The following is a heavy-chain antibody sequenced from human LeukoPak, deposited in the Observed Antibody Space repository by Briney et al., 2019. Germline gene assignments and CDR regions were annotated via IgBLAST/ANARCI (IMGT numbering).Heavy chain of an antibody. V-gene: IGHV4-34*01. J-gene: IGHJ3*02. CDR2: INHSGST. Sequence: KTSETLSLTCAVYGGSFSGYYWSWIRQPPGKGLEWIGEINHSGSTNYNPSLKSRVTISVDTSKNQFSLKLSSVTAADTAVYYCARVRYSGAFDIWGQGTMVTVSS. CDR1: GGSFSGYY. D-gene: IGHD1-26*01. CDR3: ARVRYSGAFDI.